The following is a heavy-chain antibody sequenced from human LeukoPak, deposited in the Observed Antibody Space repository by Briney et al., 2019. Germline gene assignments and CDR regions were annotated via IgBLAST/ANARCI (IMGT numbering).Heavy chain of an antibody. J-gene: IGHJ3*02. CDR2: ISSSGGTT. CDR3: ARTEMTTTDAFDI. D-gene: IGHD5-24*01. V-gene: IGHV3-64*01. CDR1: GFTFSTYA. Sequence: AGSLSLSCAASGFTFSTYAMHWVRQAPGKGLKYGSAISSSGGTTYYANSVEGRFTVSRDNSKNTLYLQMGSLRAEDMAVYYCARTEMTTTDAFDIWGQGTMVTVSS.